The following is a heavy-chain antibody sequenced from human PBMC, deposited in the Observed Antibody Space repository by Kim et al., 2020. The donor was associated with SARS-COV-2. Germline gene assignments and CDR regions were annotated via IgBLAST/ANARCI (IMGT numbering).Heavy chain of an antibody. CDR3: ARENSGYDYYYGMDV. V-gene: IGHV1-69*13. J-gene: IGHJ6*02. D-gene: IGHD5-12*01. CDR1: GGTFSSYA. Sequence: SVKVSCKASGGTFSSYAISWVRQAPGQGLEWMGGIIPIFGTANYAQKFQGRVTITADESTSTAYMELSSLRSEDTAVYYCARENSGYDYYYGMDVWGQGTTVTVSS. CDR2: IIPIFGTA.